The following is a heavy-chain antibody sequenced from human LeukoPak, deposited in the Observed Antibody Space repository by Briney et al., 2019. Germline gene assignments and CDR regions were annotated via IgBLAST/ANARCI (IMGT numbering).Heavy chain of an antibody. J-gene: IGHJ1*01. Sequence: GGSLRLSCAASGFTSSNYGMSWVRQAPGKGLEWASAISGSGGSTYYADSVKGRFTISRDNSKNTLYLQMNGLRAEDTAVYFCAKPSYYSSNGPIPLQHWGPGTLVTVSS. D-gene: IGHD3-22*01. CDR3: AKPSYYSSNGPIPLQH. CDR2: ISGSGGST. V-gene: IGHV3-23*01. CDR1: GFTSSNYG.